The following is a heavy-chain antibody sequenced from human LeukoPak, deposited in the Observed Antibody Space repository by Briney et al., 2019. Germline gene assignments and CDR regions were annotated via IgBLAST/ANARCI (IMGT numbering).Heavy chain of an antibody. J-gene: IGHJ4*02. Sequence: GGSLRLACAASGFTFSGSAMRWVRQASGKGLEWVGRIRSKANSYATAYAASVKGRFTISRDDSKNTAYLQMNSLKTEDTAVYYCMTWIHSRTGGKWGQGTLVTVSS. CDR3: MTWIHSRTGGK. CDR1: GFTFSGSA. CDR2: IRSKANSYAT. V-gene: IGHV3-73*01. D-gene: IGHD5-18*01.